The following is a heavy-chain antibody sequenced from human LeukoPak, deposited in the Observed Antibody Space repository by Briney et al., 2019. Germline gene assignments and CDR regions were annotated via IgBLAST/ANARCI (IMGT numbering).Heavy chain of an antibody. V-gene: IGHV4-59*01. J-gene: IGHJ1*01. Sequence: PSETLSLTCTVSGGPISSYYWSWIRQPPGKGLEWIGYIYYSGSTNYNPSLKSRVTISVDTSKNQFSLKLSSVTAADTAVYYCARSQAYGVLQHWGQGTLVTVSS. CDR3: ARSQAYGVLQH. D-gene: IGHD2-8*01. CDR2: IYYSGST. CDR1: GGPISSYY.